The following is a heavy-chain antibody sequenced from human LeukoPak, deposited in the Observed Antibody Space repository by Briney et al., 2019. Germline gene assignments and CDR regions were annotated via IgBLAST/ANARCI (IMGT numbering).Heavy chain of an antibody. D-gene: IGHD3-16*01. CDR1: GFTVSSNY. J-gene: IGHJ4*02. Sequence: GESLRLSCAASGFTVSSNYMSWVRQVPGKGLECVSFIYTGGTTYYADSVKGRFTISRDNSKNTLYLQMNSLRAEDTAVYYCARDGGGAFDYWGQGTLVIVSS. V-gene: IGHV3-53*01. CDR3: ARDGGGAFDY. CDR2: IYTGGTT.